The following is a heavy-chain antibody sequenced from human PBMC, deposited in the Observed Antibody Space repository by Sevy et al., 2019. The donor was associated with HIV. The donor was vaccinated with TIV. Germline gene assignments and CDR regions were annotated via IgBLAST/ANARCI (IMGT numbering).Heavy chain of an antibody. CDR2: IKSKTDGGTT. CDR3: TTGLYFWSGYSHGFDY. CDR1: GFTFSNAW. V-gene: IGHV3-15*01. Sequence: GGSLRLSCAASGFTFSNAWMSWVRQAPGKGLEWVGRIKSKTDGGTTDYDAPVKGRFTISRDDSKNTMYLQMNSLKTEDTAVYYCTTGLYFWSGYSHGFDYWGQGTLVTVSS. J-gene: IGHJ4*02. D-gene: IGHD3-3*01.